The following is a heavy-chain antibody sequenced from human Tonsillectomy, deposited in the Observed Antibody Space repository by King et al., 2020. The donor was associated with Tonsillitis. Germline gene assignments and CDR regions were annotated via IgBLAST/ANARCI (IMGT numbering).Heavy chain of an antibody. CDR2: IYHSVST. CDR3: ARDAGATYYYDSSGLLAFDI. J-gene: IGHJ3*02. Sequence: QLQESGPGLVKPSGTLSLTCAVSGGSISSSNWWSWVRQPPGKGLEWIGEIYHSVSTNYNPSLKSRVTISVDKSKNQFSLKLSSVTAADTAVYYVARDAGATYYYDSSGLLAFDIWGQGTMVTVSS. D-gene: IGHD3-22*01. V-gene: IGHV4-4*02. CDR1: GGSISSSNW.